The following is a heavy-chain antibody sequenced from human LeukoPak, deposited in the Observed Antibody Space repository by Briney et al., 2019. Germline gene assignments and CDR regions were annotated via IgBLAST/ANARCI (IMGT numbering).Heavy chain of an antibody. CDR2: INAGNGNT. V-gene: IGHV1-3*03. Sequence: ASVKVSCKASGYTFTSYAMHWVRQAPGQRLEWMGWINAGNGNTKYSQEFQGRVTITRDTSASTAYMELSSLRSEDMAVYYCARARTPDYGGNVWDYYFDYWGQGTLVTVSS. D-gene: IGHD4-23*01. J-gene: IGHJ4*02. CDR1: GYTFTSYA. CDR3: ARARTPDYGGNVWDYYFDY.